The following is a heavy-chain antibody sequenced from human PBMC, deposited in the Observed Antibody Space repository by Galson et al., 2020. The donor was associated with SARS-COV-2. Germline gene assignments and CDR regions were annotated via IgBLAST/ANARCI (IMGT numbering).Heavy chain of an antibody. D-gene: IGHD2-8*01. Sequence: GGSLRLSCAASGFTFSNHAMHWVRQAPGKGLEWVAQIFFDGSEKYYGDSVRGRFTISRDSSKNTVYMQMNNLRVDDTAVYYCARDGQSNRVWAFDYWGQGTLLTVSS. CDR1: GFTFSNHA. V-gene: IGHV3-33*01. CDR2: IFFDGSEK. J-gene: IGHJ4*02. CDR3: ARDGQSNRVWAFDY.